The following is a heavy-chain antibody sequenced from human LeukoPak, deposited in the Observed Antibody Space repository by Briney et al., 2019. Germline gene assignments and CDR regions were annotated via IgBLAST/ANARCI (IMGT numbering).Heavy chain of an antibody. V-gene: IGHV4-39*01. D-gene: IGHD2-2*01. Sequence: PSETLSLTCTVSGGSISISSHYWAWIRQPPGKGLEWIGSMYYTGGTYYNPSLKSRVTISIDTSKNQFSLKLNSVTAADTAVYYCARLVRHCSTNSCYPFDFWGQGTLVTVSS. J-gene: IGHJ4*02. CDR2: MYYTGGT. CDR3: ARLVRHCSTNSCYPFDF. CDR1: GGSISISSHY.